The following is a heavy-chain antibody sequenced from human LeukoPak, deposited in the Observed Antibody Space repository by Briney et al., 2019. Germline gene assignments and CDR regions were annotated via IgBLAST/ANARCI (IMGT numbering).Heavy chain of an antibody. Sequence: SETLSLTCTVSGDSISTSSFYWGWIRQPPGKGLEWLGSIYYSGITHYNPSLKSRVTISVDTSKNQFSLHLYSVTAADTAVFYCARSYYYDYRQIDYWGQGTLVPVSS. V-gene: IGHV4-39*01. CDR3: ARSYYYDYRQIDY. CDR1: GDSISTSSFY. CDR2: IYYSGIT. J-gene: IGHJ4*02. D-gene: IGHD3-22*01.